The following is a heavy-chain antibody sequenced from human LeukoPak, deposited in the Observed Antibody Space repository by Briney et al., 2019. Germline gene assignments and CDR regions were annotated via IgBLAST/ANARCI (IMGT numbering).Heavy chain of an antibody. V-gene: IGHV4-59*01. Sequence: SETLSLTCTVSGVSISSYYWSWIRQPPGKGLEWIGYISYSGSTNYNPSLKSRVTISVDTSKHQFSLKLSAVTAADTAVYYCARGPHKFDYWGQGSLVTVSS. J-gene: IGHJ4*02. CDR1: GVSISSYY. CDR3: ARGPHKFDY. CDR2: ISYSGST.